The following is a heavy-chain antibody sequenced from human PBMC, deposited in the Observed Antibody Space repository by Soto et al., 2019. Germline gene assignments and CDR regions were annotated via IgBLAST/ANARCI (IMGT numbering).Heavy chain of an antibody. CDR2: IYPGDSDT. CDR1: GYSFTSYW. V-gene: IGHV5-51*01. D-gene: IGHD3-22*01. J-gene: IGHJ4*02. Sequence: GESLKISCKGSGYSFTSYWIGWVRQVPGKGLEWMGIIYPGDSDTRYSPSFQGQVTISADKSISTAYLQWSSLKASDTAMYYCARRVSSAWTLFDYWGQGTLVTVSS. CDR3: ARRVSSAWTLFDY.